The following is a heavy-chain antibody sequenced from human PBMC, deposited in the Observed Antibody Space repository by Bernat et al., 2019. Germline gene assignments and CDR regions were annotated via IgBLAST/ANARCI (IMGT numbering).Heavy chain of an antibody. V-gene: IGHV3-30*18. Sequence: QVQLVESGGGVVQPGRSLRLSCAASGFTFSSYGMHWVRQAPGKGLEWVAVISYVGSNKYYADSVKGRFTISRDNSKNTLYLQMNSLRAEDTAVYYCAKDLGGRAAAGPFDPWGQETLVTVSS. CDR1: GFTFSSYG. CDR2: ISYVGSNK. J-gene: IGHJ5*02. D-gene: IGHD6-13*01. CDR3: AKDLGGRAAAGPFDP.